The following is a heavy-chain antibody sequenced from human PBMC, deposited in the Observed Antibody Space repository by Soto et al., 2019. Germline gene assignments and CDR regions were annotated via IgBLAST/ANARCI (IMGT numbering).Heavy chain of an antibody. CDR1: GFSFSIYT. J-gene: IGHJ4*02. CDR3: ANGGTAARTIRH. CDR2: IGPSSNSI. V-gene: IGHV3-21*01. Sequence: EVQLVESGGGLVKPGGSLRLSCAASGFSFSIYTMNWVRQAPGKGLEWVSSIGPSSNSIYYADSVKGRFTISRDNAKNSLYLQMNSLRGEDTAVYYCANGGTAARTIRHWGQGTLVTVSS. D-gene: IGHD6-13*01.